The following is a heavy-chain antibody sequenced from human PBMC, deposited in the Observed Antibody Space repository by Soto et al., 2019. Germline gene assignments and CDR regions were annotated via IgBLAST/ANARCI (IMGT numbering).Heavy chain of an antibody. CDR1: GFTFSSYW. Sequence: EVQLVESGGGLVQPGGSLRLSCAASGFTFSSYWMSWVRQAPGKGLEWVANIKQDGSEKYYVDSVKGRFTISRDNAKNSLYLQMNSLRAEDTAMYNCARSSDYHDKYPTNRHFHHGGQGTLVTVSS. J-gene: IGHJ1*01. D-gene: IGHD3-22*01. V-gene: IGHV3-7*01. CDR2: IKQDGSEK. CDR3: ARSSDYHDKYPTNRHFHH.